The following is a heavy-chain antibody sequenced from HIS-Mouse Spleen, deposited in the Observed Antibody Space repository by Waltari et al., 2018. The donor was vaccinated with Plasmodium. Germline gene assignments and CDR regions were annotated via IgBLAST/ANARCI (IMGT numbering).Heavy chain of an antibody. V-gene: IGHV3-30*04. CDR1: GFTFSSYA. CDR2: ISYDGSNK. CDR3: ASYSWYFDY. D-gene: IGHD5-18*01. Sequence: QVQLVESGGGVVQPGRSLRLSCAASGFTFSSYAMHWVRQAPGKGLEWVAVISYDGSNKYYADSVKGRFTISRDNSKNTLYLQMNSLRAEDTAVYYCASYSWYFDYWGQGTLVTVSS. J-gene: IGHJ4*02.